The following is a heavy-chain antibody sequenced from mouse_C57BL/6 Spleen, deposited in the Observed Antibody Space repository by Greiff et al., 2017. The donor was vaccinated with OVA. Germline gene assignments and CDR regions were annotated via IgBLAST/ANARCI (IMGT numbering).Heavy chain of an antibody. CDR1: GFTFNTYA. Sequence: DVMLVESGGGLVQPKGSLKLSCAASGFTFNTYAMHWVRQAPGKGLEWVARIRSKSSNYATYYADSVKDSFTISRDDSKSMLYLQMNNLKAEDTAMYYCVRVDVRGYFDYWGQGTTLTVSS. V-gene: IGHV10-3*01. J-gene: IGHJ2*01. D-gene: IGHD3-1*01. CDR3: VRVDVRGYFDY. CDR2: IRSKSSNYAT.